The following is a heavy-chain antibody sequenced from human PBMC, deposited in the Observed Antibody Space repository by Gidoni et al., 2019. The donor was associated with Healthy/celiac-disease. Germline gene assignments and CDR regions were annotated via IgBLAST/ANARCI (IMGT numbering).Heavy chain of an antibody. D-gene: IGHD3-3*01. CDR3: ARGSITIFGVAHWVFDP. J-gene: IGHJ5*02. Sequence: QVQLQESGPGLVKPSETLSLTCTVSGGSIRSYYWSWIRQPPGKGLEWIGYIYYSGSTNYNPSLKSRVTISVDTSKNQFSLKLSSVTAADTAVYYCARGSITIFGVAHWVFDPWGQGTLVTVSS. CDR2: IYYSGST. CDR1: GGSIRSYY. V-gene: IGHV4-59*01.